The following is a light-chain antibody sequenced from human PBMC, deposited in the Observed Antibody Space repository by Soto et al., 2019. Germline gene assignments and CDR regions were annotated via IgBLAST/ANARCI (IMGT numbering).Light chain of an antibody. J-gene: IGKJ2*01. CDR2: GAA. CDR1: QGVSSSF. Sequence: EVVLTQSPGNLSLSPGERATLSCRASQGVSSSFLAWYQHKPGQAPRLLIYGAANRATGIPDRFRGSGSGTDFTLTINRLEPEDFAVYYCQQYGLSPYTFGQGTKLEIK. V-gene: IGKV3-20*01. CDR3: QQYGLSPYT.